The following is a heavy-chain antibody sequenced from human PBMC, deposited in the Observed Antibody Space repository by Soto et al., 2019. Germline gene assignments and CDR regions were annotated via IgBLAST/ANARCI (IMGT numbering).Heavy chain of an antibody. V-gene: IGHV3-21*06. CDR2: ISSTTNYI. Sequence: PGGSLRLSGAASGFPFSSYEMNWVRQAPGKGLEWVSSISSTTNYIYYGDSMKGRFTLSRDNAKNSLYLEMNSLRAEATAVYYCARESEDLTSNFDYWGQGALVTVYS. CDR1: GFPFSSYE. J-gene: IGHJ4*02. CDR3: ARESEDLTSNFDY.